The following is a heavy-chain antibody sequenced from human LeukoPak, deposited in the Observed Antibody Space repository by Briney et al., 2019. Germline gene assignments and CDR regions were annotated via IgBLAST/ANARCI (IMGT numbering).Heavy chain of an antibody. J-gene: IGHJ5*02. CDR1: GGSISSGDYY. V-gene: IGHV4-30-4*08. CDR3: ARDPFPHAINYYDSSGYP. D-gene: IGHD3-22*01. Sequence: SETLSLTCTVSGGSISSGDYYWSWIRQPPGKGLEWIVYIYYSGSTYYNPSLKSRVTISVDTSKNQFSLKLSSVTAADTAVYYCARDPFPHAINYYDSSGYPWGQGTLVTVSS. CDR2: IYYSGST.